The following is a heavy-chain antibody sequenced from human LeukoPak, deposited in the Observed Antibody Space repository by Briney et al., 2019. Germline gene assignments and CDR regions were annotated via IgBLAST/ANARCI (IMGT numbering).Heavy chain of an antibody. D-gene: IGHD2-2*02. J-gene: IGHJ6*03. Sequence: GGSLRLSCAASGFTFDNYGMSWVRQAPGKGLEWVSGINWNGGSTGYADSVKGRFTISRDNAKNSLYLQMNSLRAEDTALYYCARADIVVVPAAIDYYYMDVWGTRTTVTVSS. CDR1: GFTFDNYG. V-gene: IGHV3-20*04. CDR2: INWNGGST. CDR3: ARADIVVVPAAIDYYYMDV.